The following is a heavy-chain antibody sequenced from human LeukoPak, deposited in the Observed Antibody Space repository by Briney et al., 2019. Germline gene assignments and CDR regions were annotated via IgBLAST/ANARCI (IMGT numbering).Heavy chain of an antibody. CDR3: AKGVTGTTFFDY. J-gene: IGHJ4*02. CDR1: GFTFDDYA. CDR2: ISWNSGSI. Sequence: GGSLRLSCAASGFTFDDYAMHWVRHAPGKGLEWVSGISWNSGSIGYADSVKGRFTISRDNAKNSLYLQMNSLRAEDTALYYCAKGVTGTTFFDYWGQGTLVTVSS. V-gene: IGHV3-9*01. D-gene: IGHD1-7*01.